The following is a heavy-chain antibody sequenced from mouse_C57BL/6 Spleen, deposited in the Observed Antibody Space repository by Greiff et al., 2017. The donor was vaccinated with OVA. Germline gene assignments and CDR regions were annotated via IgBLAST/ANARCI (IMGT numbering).Heavy chain of an antibody. CDR3: ARTGGNCFLDY. J-gene: IGHJ2*01. D-gene: IGHD2-1*01. CDR1: GFSLTSYA. Sequence: QVQLQESGPGLVAPSQSLSITCTVSGFSLTSYAISWVRQPPGKGLERLGVIWTGGGTNYNSALKSRLSISKDNSKSQVFLKMNSLQTDDTARYYCARTGGNCFLDYWGQGTTLTVSS. CDR2: IWTGGGT. V-gene: IGHV2-9-1*01.